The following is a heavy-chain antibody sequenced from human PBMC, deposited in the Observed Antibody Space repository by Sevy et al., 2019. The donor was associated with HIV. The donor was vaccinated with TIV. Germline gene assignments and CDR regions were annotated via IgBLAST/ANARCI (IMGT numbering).Heavy chain of an antibody. Sequence: GGSLRLSCAASGFTFSSYWMSWVRQAPGKGLEWVANVKQDGSEKYYVYSVKGRFTISRDNAKNSLYLQMNSLRAEDTAVYYCARERSGSYSVFDYWGQGTLVTVSS. J-gene: IGHJ4*02. D-gene: IGHD1-26*01. CDR1: GFTFSSYW. CDR3: ARERSGSYSVFDY. CDR2: VKQDGSEK. V-gene: IGHV3-7*01.